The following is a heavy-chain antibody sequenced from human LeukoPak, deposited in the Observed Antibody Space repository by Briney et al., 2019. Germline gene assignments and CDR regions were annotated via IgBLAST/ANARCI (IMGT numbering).Heavy chain of an antibody. Sequence: QPGGSLRLSCAASGFTFSSYWMNWARQSPGKGLEWVASINHNGNVNYYVDSEKGRFTISRDNAKNTLYLQMNSLRAEDTAVYYCASGYDFWSGLDYWGQGTLVTVSS. V-gene: IGHV3-7*03. CDR2: INHNGNVN. CDR1: GFTFSSYW. CDR3: ASGYDFWSGLDY. J-gene: IGHJ4*02. D-gene: IGHD3-3*01.